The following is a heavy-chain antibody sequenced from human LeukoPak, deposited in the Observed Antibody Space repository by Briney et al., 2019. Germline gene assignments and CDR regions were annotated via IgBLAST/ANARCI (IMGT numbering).Heavy chain of an antibody. D-gene: IGHD2-2*01. J-gene: IGHJ6*03. CDR1: GYTFTSYD. CDR3: ARGYQLPVYMDV. Sequence: GASVKVSCKASGYTFTSYDINWVRQATGQGLEWMGWINPNSGNTGYAQKFQGRVTITRNTSISTAYMELSSLRSEDTAVYYCARGYQLPVYMDVWGKGTTVTVSS. CDR2: INPNSGNT. V-gene: IGHV1-8*03.